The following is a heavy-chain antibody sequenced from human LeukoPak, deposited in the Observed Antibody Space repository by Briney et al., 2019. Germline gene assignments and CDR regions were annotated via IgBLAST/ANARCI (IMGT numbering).Heavy chain of an antibody. V-gene: IGHV3-48*03. CDR3: ARDYAPYGMDV. CDR2: ISPSGSTR. Sequence: VLLGGSLRLSCAASGFTFSSYEMSWVRQAPGKGLEWVSYISPSGSTRNFAESVKGRFTISRDNAKNSLYLQMNSLRAEDTAVYYCARDYAPYGMDVWGQGTTVTVSS. J-gene: IGHJ6*02. CDR1: GFTFSSYE. D-gene: IGHD3-16*01.